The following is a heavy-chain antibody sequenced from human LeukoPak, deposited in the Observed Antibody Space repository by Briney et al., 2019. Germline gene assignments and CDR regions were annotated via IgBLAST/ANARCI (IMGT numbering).Heavy chain of an antibody. CDR1: GFIFNKYA. CDR2: ISINGDNT. D-gene: IGHD4-11*01. CDR3: VKDHEYSYDY. V-gene: IGHV3-64D*06. J-gene: IGHJ4*02. Sequence: PGGSLRLSCSASGFIFNKYAMHWVRQAPGKGLGFVSTISINGDNTYYADSVKGRFTIFRDNSKNTLYLQMRSLRVEDTAVYYCVKDHEYSYDYWGRGTLVTVSS.